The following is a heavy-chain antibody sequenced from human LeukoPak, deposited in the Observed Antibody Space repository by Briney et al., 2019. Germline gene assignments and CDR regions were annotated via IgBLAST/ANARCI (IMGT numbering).Heavy chain of an antibody. J-gene: IGHJ4*02. CDR1: GFTFSSYW. V-gene: IGHV3-74*01. Sequence: GGSLRLSCAASGFTFSSYWMNWVRQAPGKGLVWVSRINGDGSSTNYADSVKGRFTISRDNAKNTLYFQLNSLRAEDTAIYYCARSQGPYDYWGQGTLVTVSS. CDR3: ARSQGPYDY. CDR2: INGDGSST.